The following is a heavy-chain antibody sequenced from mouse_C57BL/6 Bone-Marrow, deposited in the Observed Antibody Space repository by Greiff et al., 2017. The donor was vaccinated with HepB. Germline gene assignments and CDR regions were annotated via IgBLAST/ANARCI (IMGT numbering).Heavy chain of an antibody. CDR1: GFNIKDYY. CDR3: TTKGVYSWFAY. J-gene: IGHJ3*01. Sequence: VQLQQSGAELVRPGASVKLSCTASGFNIKDYYMHWVKQRPEQGLEWIGRIDPEYGDTEYAPKFQGKATMTADTSSNTAYLQLSSLKSEDTAVYYCTTKGVYSWFAYWGQGTLVTVSA. CDR2: IDPEYGDT. D-gene: IGHD2-10*02. V-gene: IGHV14-1*01.